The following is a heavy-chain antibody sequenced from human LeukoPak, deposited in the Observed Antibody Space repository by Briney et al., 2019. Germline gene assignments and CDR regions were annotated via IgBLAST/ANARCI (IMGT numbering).Heavy chain of an antibody. CDR1: GFTFSDYY. CDR3: AKAASSSWPSYYYGMDV. D-gene: IGHD6-13*01. CDR2: ITSGGTK. J-gene: IGHJ6*02. Sequence: GGSLRLSCAASGFTFSDYYMSWIRQAPGKGLEWVSYITSGGTKYYADSVKGRFTISRDNAKNSLYLQMNSLRADDTAVYYCAKAASSSWPSYYYGMDVWGQGTTVTVSS. V-gene: IGHV3-11*01.